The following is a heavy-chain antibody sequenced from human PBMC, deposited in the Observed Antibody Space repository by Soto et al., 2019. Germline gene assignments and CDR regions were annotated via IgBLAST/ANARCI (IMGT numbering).Heavy chain of an antibody. D-gene: IGHD5-12*01. J-gene: IGHJ6*02. CDR1: GYSFSTYY. CDR3: ARRAYNYASMDV. CDR2: INPSGGST. Sequence: ASVKVSCKTSGYSFSTYYVHWVRQAPGQGLEWIGMINPSGGSTSYAQKFQVRVSMTRDTSTSTVDMELSSIRSEDTAVYYCARRAYNYASMDVWGQGTTVTVSS. V-gene: IGHV1-46*01.